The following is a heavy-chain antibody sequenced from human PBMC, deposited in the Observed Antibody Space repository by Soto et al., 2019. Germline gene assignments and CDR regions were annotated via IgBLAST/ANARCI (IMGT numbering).Heavy chain of an antibody. CDR2: IYYSGST. CDR1: GGSISSSSYY. V-gene: IGHV4-39*02. J-gene: IGHJ4*02. D-gene: IGHD6-19*01. Sequence: SETLSLTCTVSGGSISSSSYYWGWLRQPPGKGLEWIGTIYYSGSTYYNPSLKSRVTISVDTSKNHFSLKLSSVTAADTAVYYCARTPYSSGWTPFDYWGQGTLVTVSS. CDR3: ARTPYSSGWTPFDY.